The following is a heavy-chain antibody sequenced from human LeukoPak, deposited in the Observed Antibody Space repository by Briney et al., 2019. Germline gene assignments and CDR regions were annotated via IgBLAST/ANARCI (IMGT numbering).Heavy chain of an antibody. CDR1: GGSISSSSYY. D-gene: IGHD3-10*01. J-gene: IGHJ5*02. CDR3: ARDPQRGWFDP. CDR2: IYYSGTT. V-gene: IGHV4-39*07. Sequence: SETLSLTCTVSGGSISSSSYYWGWIRQPPGKGLEWIGNIYYSGTTYYNPSLKSRVTISVDTSKNQFSLNLISVTAADTAVYSCARDPQRGWFDPWGQGTLVTVSS.